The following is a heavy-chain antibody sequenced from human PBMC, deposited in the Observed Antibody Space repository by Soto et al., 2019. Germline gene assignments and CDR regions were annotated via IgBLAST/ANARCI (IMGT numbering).Heavy chain of an antibody. J-gene: IGHJ4*02. CDR2: INANAIDT. CDR1: GLIFGNLG. D-gene: IGHD2-8*01. CDR3: VSWVSAHFDF. V-gene: IGHV3-23*01. Sequence: PGGSRRRPGTPPGLIFGNLGITWVRQAPGRALEWVSTINANAIDTHYADSVKGRFTISRDNSKSTLDLQMNSLRAEDTAIYYCVSWVSAHFDFWGPGTLVTSPQ.